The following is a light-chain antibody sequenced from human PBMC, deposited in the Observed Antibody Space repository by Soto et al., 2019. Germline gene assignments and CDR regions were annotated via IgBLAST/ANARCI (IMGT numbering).Light chain of an antibody. Sequence: QSALTQPPSASGSPGQSVTISCTGTSSDVGGYNYVSWYQQHPGKAPKLMIFEVHKRPAGVPDRFSGSKSGNTASLTVSGLQAEDEADYYCSSYVGSNNFGLVFGGGTKVTVL. CDR3: SSYVGSNNFGLV. V-gene: IGLV2-8*01. J-gene: IGLJ2*01. CDR2: EVH. CDR1: SSDVGGYNY.